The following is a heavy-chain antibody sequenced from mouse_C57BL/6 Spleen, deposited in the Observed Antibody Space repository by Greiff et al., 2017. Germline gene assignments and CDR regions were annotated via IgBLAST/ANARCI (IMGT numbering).Heavy chain of an antibody. J-gene: IGHJ2*01. CDR3: ARQGGVYSTLGY. V-gene: IGHV1-82*01. D-gene: IGHD2-5*01. Sequence: QVQLQQSGPELVKPGASVKISCKASGYAFSSSWMNWVKQRPGKGLEWIGRIYPGDGDTNYNGKFKGKATLTAAKSSSTAYMQLSSLTSEDSAVYFCARQGGVYSTLGYWGQGTTLTVSS. CDR1: GYAFSSSW. CDR2: IYPGDGDT.